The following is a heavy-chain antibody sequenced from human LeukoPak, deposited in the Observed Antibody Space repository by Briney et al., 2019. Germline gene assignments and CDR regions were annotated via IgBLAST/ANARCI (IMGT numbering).Heavy chain of an antibody. CDR3: ARRNSSGWYGD. D-gene: IGHD6-19*01. Sequence: GGSLRLSCAPSGFTVSSNYMSWVRQAPDKGLEWVSVIYSGGTTYYADSVKGRFTISRDNSKNTLYLQMNILRAEDTAVYYCARRNSSGWYGDWGQGTLVTVAS. J-gene: IGHJ4*02. CDR1: GFTVSSNY. CDR2: IYSGGTT. V-gene: IGHV3-53*01.